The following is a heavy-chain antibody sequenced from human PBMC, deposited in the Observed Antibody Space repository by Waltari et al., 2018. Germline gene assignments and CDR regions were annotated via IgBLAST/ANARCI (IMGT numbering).Heavy chain of an antibody. CDR2: ISCDGSNK. CDR1: GFTFSSYA. D-gene: IGHD3-10*01. CDR3: ARGRFDYFDY. J-gene: IGHJ4*02. Sequence: QVQLVESGGGVVQPGRSLRLSCAASGFTFSSYAMHWVRQAPGKGLEWVAVISCDGSNKYYADSVKGRFTISRDNSKNTLYLQMNSLRAEDTAVYYCARGRFDYFDYWGQGTLVTVSS. V-gene: IGHV3-30*01.